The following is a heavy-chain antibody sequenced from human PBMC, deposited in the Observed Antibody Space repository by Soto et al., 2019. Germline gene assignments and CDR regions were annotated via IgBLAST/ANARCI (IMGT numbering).Heavy chain of an antibody. CDR1: GGTFSDYA. V-gene: IGHV1-69*01. CDR3: ARGRGLGAAYRGFDP. D-gene: IGHD4-17*01. CDR2: SIPTFGTA. J-gene: IGHJ5*02. Sequence: QVQLVQSGAEVKKPGSSVKVSCKASGGTFSDYAINWVRQAPGQGLEWMGGSIPTFGTASYAQKFQGRVTITADESTNTAYMERSNLRSEETAVYYCARGRGLGAAYRGFDPWGQGALVTVSS.